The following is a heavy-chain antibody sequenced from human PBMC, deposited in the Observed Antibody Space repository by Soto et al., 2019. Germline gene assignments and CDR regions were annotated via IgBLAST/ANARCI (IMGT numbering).Heavy chain of an antibody. V-gene: IGHV1-69*13. Sequence: ASVKVSCKASGGTFSSYAISWARQAPGQGLEWMGGIIPIFGTANYAQKFQGRVTITADESTSTAYMELSSLRSEDTAVYYCARDRRRLRKDYGMDVWGQGTTVTVSS. CDR3: ARDRRRLRKDYGMDV. CDR2: IIPIFGTA. D-gene: IGHD5-12*01. J-gene: IGHJ6*02. CDR1: GGTFSSYA.